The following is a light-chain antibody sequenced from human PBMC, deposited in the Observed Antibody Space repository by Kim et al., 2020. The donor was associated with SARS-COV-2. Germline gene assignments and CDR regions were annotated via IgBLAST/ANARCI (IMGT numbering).Light chain of an antibody. CDR1: QSISSW. J-gene: IGKJ1*01. V-gene: IGKV1-5*03. CDR3: QQYNSYSGT. CDR2: KAS. Sequence: ASVGDRVTISCRASQSISSWLAWYQQKPGKAPKLLIYKASSLESGVPSRFSGSGSGTEFTLTISSLQPDDFATYYCQQYNSYSGTFGQGTKVDIK.